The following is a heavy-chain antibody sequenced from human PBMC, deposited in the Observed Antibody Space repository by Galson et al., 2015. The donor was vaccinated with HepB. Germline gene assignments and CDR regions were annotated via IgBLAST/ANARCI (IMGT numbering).Heavy chain of an antibody. J-gene: IGHJ6*02. Sequence: SLRLSCAASGFTFSSYGMHWVRQAPGKGLEWVSYISSSGSTIYYADSVKGRFTISRDNAKNSLYLQMNSLRAEDTAVYYCARSPGGGYSSSWYYYYYGMDVWGQGTTVTVSS. CDR1: GFTFSSYG. CDR2: ISSSGSTI. CDR3: ARSPGGGYSSSWYYYYYGMDV. D-gene: IGHD6-13*01. V-gene: IGHV3-48*04.